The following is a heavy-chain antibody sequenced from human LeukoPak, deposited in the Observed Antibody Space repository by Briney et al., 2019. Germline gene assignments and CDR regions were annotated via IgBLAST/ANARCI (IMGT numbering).Heavy chain of an antibody. D-gene: IGHD3-10*01. Sequence: ASVKVSCKASGGTFSSYAISWVRQAPGQGLEWMGWISAYNNNTNYAQKFQGRLTMTTDTSTSTAYMELRSLRSDDTAVYYCARDLGVGLYGSGSYYIRFDYWGQGTLVTVSS. J-gene: IGHJ4*02. CDR1: GGTFSSYA. V-gene: IGHV1-18*01. CDR3: ARDLGVGLYGSGSYYIRFDY. CDR2: ISAYNNNT.